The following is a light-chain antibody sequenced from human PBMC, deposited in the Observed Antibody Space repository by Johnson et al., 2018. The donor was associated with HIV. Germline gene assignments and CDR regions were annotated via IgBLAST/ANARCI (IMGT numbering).Light chain of an antibody. CDR2: EDN. CDR1: SSNIENNY. CDR3: GTWDSSLSSYV. V-gene: IGLV1-51*02. J-gene: IGLJ1*01. Sequence: QSMLTQPPSVSAAPGQKVTISCSGSSSNIENNYVSWYQQLPGTAPKLLIYEDNRRPSGTPDRFSGSKSGTSATLGITGLQTRDEADYYCGTWDSSLSSYVFGTGTKVTVL.